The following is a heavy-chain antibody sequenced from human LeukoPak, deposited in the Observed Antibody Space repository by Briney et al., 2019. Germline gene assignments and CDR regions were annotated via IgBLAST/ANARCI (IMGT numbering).Heavy chain of an antibody. CDR1: GFTVSSKF. J-gene: IGHJ4*02. CDR2: IYVGGST. Sequence: GGSLRLSCAASGFTVSSKFMTWVRQAPGKGLEWVSTIYVGGSTYYADSVKGRFIISRDNSKNTLYLQMNSLRAEDTAVYYCARASDYDFWSGYSLGFDYWGQGTLVTVSS. V-gene: IGHV3-66*01. CDR3: ARASDYDFWSGYSLGFDY. D-gene: IGHD3-3*01.